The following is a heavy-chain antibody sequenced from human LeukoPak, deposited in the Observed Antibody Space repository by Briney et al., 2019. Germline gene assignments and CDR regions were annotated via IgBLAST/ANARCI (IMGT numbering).Heavy chain of an antibody. CDR3: ARDRLSYDSSGYNPDAFDI. V-gene: IGHV1-69*05. CDR2: IIPIFGPA. CDR1: GGTFSSHA. D-gene: IGHD3-22*01. J-gene: IGHJ3*02. Sequence: GASVKVSCKASGGTFSSHAISWVRQAPGQGLEWMGGIIPIFGPANYAQKFQGRVTITTDESTSTAHMELSSLRSEDTAVYYCARDRLSYDSSGYNPDAFDIWGQGTMVTVSS.